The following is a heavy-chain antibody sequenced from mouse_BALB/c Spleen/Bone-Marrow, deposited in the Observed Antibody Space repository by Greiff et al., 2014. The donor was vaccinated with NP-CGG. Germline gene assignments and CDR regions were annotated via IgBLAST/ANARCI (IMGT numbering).Heavy chain of an antibody. CDR3: AHDAPFTY. J-gene: IGHJ3*01. D-gene: IGHD2-3*01. Sequence: VQLKESGADLVKPGASVKLSCTTSGFNIKDTFMHWVKQRPEQGLEWIGRIDPASGNTKYDPKFQGKATITAYTSSNKVSLQLSGLTSEDTAVYYCAHDAPFTYWGQGTLVTVSA. CDR2: IDPASGNT. V-gene: IGHV14-3*02. CDR1: GFNIKDTF.